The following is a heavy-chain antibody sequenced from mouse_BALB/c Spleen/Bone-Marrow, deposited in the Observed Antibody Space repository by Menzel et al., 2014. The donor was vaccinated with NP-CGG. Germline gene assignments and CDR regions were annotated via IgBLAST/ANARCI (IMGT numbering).Heavy chain of an antibody. CDR3: ARLPYYGPYGMDY. J-gene: IGHJ4*01. CDR1: GFSLTGYG. CDR2: IWGDGST. V-gene: IGHV2-6-7*01. D-gene: IGHD1-2*01. Sequence: QVQLKDSGPGLVAPSQSLSITCTVSGFSLTGYGVNWIRQPPGKGLEWLGMIWGDGSTDYNSALKSRLSISKDNSKSQVFLKVNSLQTDDTARYYCARLPYYGPYGMDYWGQGTSATVSS.